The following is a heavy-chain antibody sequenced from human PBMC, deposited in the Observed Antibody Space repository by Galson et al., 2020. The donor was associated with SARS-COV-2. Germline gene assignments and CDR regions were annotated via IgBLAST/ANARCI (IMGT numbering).Heavy chain of an antibody. Sequence: GGSLRLSCAASGFTFSSYGMHWVRQAPGKGLEWVAVISYDGSNKYYADSVKGRFTISRDNSKNTLYLQMNSLRAEDTAVYYCAKARETRNLKTRLSGYYFDYWGQGTLVTVSS. V-gene: IGHV3-30*18. CDR2: ISYDGSNK. J-gene: IGHJ4*02. CDR3: AKARETRNLKTRLSGYYFDY. CDR1: GFTFSSYG. D-gene: IGHD3-16*02.